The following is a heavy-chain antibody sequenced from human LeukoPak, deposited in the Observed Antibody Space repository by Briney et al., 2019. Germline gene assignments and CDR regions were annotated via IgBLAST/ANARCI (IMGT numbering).Heavy chain of an antibody. V-gene: IGHV2-70*11. CDR1: GFSLSTSGMC. CDR3: ARTSGSRYYFDY. D-gene: IGHD1-26*01. CDR2: IDWDDDK. Sequence: SGPALVKPTQTLTLTCTFSGFSLSTSGMCVSWIRQPPGKALEWLARIDWDDDKYYSTSLKTRLTISKDTSKNQVVLTMTNMDPVDTATYCCARTSGSRYYFDYWGQGTLVTVSS. J-gene: IGHJ4*02.